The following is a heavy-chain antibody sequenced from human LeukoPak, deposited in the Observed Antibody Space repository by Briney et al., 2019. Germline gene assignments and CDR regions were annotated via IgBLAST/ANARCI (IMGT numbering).Heavy chain of an antibody. J-gene: IGHJ4*02. CDR1: GGSISSSNW. CDR3: ARRETTVTNYFDY. D-gene: IGHD4-17*01. Sequence: TSETLSLTCAVSGGSISSSNWWNWVRQPPGKGLEWIGEIYHSGSTNYNPSLKSRVTISVDKSKNQFSLKLRSVTAADTAVYYRARRETTVTNYFDYWGQGTLVTVSS. CDR2: IYHSGST. V-gene: IGHV4-4*02.